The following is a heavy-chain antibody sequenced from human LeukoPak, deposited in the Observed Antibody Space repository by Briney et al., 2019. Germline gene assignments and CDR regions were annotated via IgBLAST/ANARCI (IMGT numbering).Heavy chain of an antibody. CDR2: IYYSGST. J-gene: IGHJ4*02. Sequence: PSEALSLTCTVSGGSISSYYWSWIRQPPGKGLEWIGYIYYSGSTNYNPSLKSRVTISVDTSKNRFSLKLSSVTAADTAVYYCARGPEYSSGWYGGNYYFDYWGQGTLVTVSS. CDR1: GGSISSYY. V-gene: IGHV4-59*08. D-gene: IGHD6-19*01. CDR3: ARGPEYSSGWYGGNYYFDY.